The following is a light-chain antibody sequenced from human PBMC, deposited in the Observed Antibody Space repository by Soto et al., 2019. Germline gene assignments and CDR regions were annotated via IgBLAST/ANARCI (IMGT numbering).Light chain of an antibody. J-gene: IGKJ1*01. V-gene: IGKV3-15*01. CDR2: GSS. Sequence: EIVLTQSPGTLSLSPGERATLSCRASQSVSSNLAWYQQKPGQAPRLLIYGSSTRATDIPARFSGSGSGTDFTLTISSLQSEDFADYYCQQYDNWPRTFGQGTKVDIK. CDR3: QQYDNWPRT. CDR1: QSVSSN.